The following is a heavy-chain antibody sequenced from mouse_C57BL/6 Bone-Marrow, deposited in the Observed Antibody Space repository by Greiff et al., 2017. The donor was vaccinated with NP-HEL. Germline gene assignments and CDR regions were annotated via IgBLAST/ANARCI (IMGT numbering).Heavy chain of an antibody. CDR2: IYPRSGNT. J-gene: IGHJ1*03. CDR3: ARKPLNYYGSSYRYFDV. Sequence: VQLQQSGAELARPGASVKLSCKASGYTFTSYGISWVKQRTGQGLEWIGEIYPRSGNTYYNEKFKGKATLTADKSSSTAYMELRSLTSEDSAVYVCARKPLNYYGSSYRYFDVWGTGTTVTVSS. CDR1: GYTFTSYG. V-gene: IGHV1-81*01. D-gene: IGHD1-1*01.